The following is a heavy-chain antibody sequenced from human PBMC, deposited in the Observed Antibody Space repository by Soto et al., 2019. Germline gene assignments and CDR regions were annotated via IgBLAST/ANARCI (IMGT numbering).Heavy chain of an antibody. Sequence: PGESLKISCKGSGYTFTSYWIGWGRQMPGKSLEWTGIIYPGDSNTKYSPSFQGQVTISADKSISTAYLQWSSLKATDTAMYFCARQGYCSTTACYAVDYWGQGTLVTVSS. D-gene: IGHD2-2*01. CDR2: IYPGDSNT. V-gene: IGHV5-51*01. CDR3: ARQGYCSTTACYAVDY. J-gene: IGHJ4*02. CDR1: GYTFTSYW.